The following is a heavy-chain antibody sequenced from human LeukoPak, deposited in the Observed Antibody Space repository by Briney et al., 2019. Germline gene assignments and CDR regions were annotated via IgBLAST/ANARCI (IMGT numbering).Heavy chain of an antibody. Sequence: PSETLSLTCAVYGGSFSGYYWSWIRQPPGKGLEWIGEINHSGSTNYNPSLKSRVTISVDTSKNQFSLKLSSVTAADTAVYYCARVPIIAAAGTHYYYYGMDVWGQGTTVTVSS. CDR2: INHSGST. V-gene: IGHV4-34*01. D-gene: IGHD6-13*01. CDR1: GGSFSGYY. J-gene: IGHJ6*02. CDR3: ARVPIIAAAGTHYYYYGMDV.